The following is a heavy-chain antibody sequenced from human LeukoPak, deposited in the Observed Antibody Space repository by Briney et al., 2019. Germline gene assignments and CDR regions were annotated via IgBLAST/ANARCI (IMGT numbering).Heavy chain of an antibody. J-gene: IGHJ4*02. CDR2: MNPNSGNT. CDR3: ARDPLWFGTKFDY. V-gene: IGHV1-8*01. CDR1: GYTFTSYD. Sequence: EASVKVSCKASGYTFTSYDINWVRRATGQGLEWMGWMNPNSGNTGYAQKFQGRVTMTRNTSISTAYMELSSLRSEDTAVYYCARDPLWFGTKFDYWGQGTLVTVSS. D-gene: IGHD3-10*01.